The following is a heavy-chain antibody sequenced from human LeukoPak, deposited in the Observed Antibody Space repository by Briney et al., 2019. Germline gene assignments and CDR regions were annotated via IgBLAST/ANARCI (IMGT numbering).Heavy chain of an antibody. Sequence: GGSLRLSCAASGFTVSSNYMTWVRQAPGKGLEWVSVIYSGGTTYYADSVKGRFTISRDNSKNTLYLQMNSLRAEDTAVYYCARWEMATIAFDYWGKGTLVTVSS. V-gene: IGHV3-66*01. J-gene: IGHJ4*02. CDR3: ARWEMATIAFDY. CDR2: IYSGGTT. CDR1: GFTVSSNY. D-gene: IGHD5-24*01.